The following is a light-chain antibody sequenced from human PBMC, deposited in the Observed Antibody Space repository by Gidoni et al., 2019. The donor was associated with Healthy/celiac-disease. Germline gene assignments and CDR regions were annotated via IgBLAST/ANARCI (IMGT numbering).Light chain of an antibody. CDR3: QQSDSTFVA. J-gene: IGKJ1*01. CDR1: QSIRSY. Sequence: DIQMTQSPSSLSASVGDRVTIPCRASQSIRSYLNWYQQKPGKAPKLLIYAASSLQSGVPSRFSGSGSGTDFTLTISSLQPEDFATYYCQQSDSTFVAFGQXTKVEIK. CDR2: AAS. V-gene: IGKV1-39*01.